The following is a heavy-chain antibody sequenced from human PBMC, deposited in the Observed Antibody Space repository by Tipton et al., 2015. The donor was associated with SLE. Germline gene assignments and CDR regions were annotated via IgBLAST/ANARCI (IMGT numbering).Heavy chain of an antibody. V-gene: IGHV3-30*02. J-gene: IGHJ6*02. CDR2: IRYDGSNK. CDR1: GFTFSSYG. D-gene: IGHD6-6*01. CDR3: AKGGYLYSSSGGMDV. Sequence: SLRLSCAAAGFTFSSYGMHWVRQAPGKGLEWVAFIRYDGSNKYYADSVKGRFTISRDNSKNTLYLQMNSLRAEDTAVYYCAKGGYLYSSSGGMDVWGQGTTVTVSS.